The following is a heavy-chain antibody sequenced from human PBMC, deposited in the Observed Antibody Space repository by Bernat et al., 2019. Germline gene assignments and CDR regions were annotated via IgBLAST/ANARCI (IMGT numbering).Heavy chain of an antibody. D-gene: IGHD3-10*01. CDR3: AKGALPRRHTIPDY. J-gene: IGHJ4*02. CDR1: GFTFSNYA. V-gene: IGHV3-23*01. CDR2: ITGGDATT. Sequence: EVQLLESGGGLVQPGGSLRLSCVASGFTFSNYAMSWVRQAPGKGLEWVSAITGGDATTHYADSVRGRFTISRDNSKNTLYLQMNSLRLEDTALFYCAKGALPRRHTIPDYWGLGTLVTVSS.